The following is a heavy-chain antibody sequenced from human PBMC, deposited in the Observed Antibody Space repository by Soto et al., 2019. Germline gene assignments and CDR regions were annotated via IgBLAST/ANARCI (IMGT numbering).Heavy chain of an antibody. CDR3: AREYCSGGSCYSDYYYYMDV. J-gene: IGHJ6*03. CDR2: MNPNSGNT. D-gene: IGHD2-15*01. Sequence: ASVKVSCKASGYTFTSYDINWVRQATGQGLEWMGWMNPNSGNTGYAQKFQGRVTMTRNTSISTAYMELRSLRSEDTAVYYCAREYCSGGSCYSDYYYYMDVWGKGTTVTVSS. CDR1: GYTFTSYD. V-gene: IGHV1-8*01.